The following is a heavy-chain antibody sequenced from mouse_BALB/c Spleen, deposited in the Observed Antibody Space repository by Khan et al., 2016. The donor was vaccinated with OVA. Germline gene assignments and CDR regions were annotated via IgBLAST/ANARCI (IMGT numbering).Heavy chain of an antibody. CDR3: AIIFDGYDWFAY. V-gene: IGHV2-3*01. CDR1: GFSLTNYG. D-gene: IGHD2-2*01. CDR2: IWGDGST. J-gene: IGHJ3*01. Sequence: QVQLKESGPGLVAPSQSLSITCTVSGFSLTNYGVNWVRQPPGKGLEWLGVIWGDGSTNYHSALISRLSISKDNSKSQVFLKLDSLQTDDTATYYCAIIFDGYDWFAYWGEGTLVTVSA.